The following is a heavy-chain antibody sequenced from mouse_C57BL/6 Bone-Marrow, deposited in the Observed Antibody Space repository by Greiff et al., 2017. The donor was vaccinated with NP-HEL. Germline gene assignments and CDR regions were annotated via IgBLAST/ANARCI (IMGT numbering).Heavy chain of an antibody. CDR3: ARDSSGYKAVFDY. V-gene: IGHV1-54*01. J-gene: IGHJ2*01. D-gene: IGHD3-2*02. Sequence: VQLQQSGAELVRPGTSVKVSCKASGYAFTNYLIEWVKQRPGQGLEWIGVINPGSGGTNYNEKFKGKATLTADKSSSPAYMQLSSLTSENSAVYFCARDSSGYKAVFDYWGQGTTLTVSS. CDR2: INPGSGGT. CDR1: GYAFTNYL.